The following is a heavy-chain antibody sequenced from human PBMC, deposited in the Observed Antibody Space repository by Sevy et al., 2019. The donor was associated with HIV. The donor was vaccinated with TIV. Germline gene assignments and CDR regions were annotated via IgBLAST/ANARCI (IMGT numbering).Heavy chain of an antibody. V-gene: IGHV3-30*02. J-gene: IGHJ3*01. D-gene: IGHD3-10*01. CDR3: AKGLGMVQGALLSDDV. CDR2: IRYDGSTK. CDR1: GFTFSGYG. Sequence: GGSLRLSCAASGFTFSGYGMHWVRQAPGKGLEWVAFIRYDGSTKYYVDSVKGRFTISRDNSKNTPFLQMNSLRTEDTSVYYCAKGLGMVQGALLSDDVWGQGTLVTVSS.